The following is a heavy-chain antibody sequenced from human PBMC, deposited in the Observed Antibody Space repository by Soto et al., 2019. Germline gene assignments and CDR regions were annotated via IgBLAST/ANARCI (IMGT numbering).Heavy chain of an antibody. Sequence: GGSLRLSCAASGFSFSSYAMSWVRQAPGKGLEWVSAISGSGGSTYYADSVKGRFTISRDNSKNTLYLQMNSLRAEDTAVYYCAKVSYYYDSSGYPGYWGQGTLVTVSS. V-gene: IGHV3-23*01. J-gene: IGHJ4*02. D-gene: IGHD3-22*01. CDR2: ISGSGGST. CDR1: GFSFSSYA. CDR3: AKVSYYYDSSGYPGY.